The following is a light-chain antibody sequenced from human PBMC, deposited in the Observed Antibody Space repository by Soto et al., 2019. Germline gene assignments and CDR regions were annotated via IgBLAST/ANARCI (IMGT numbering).Light chain of an antibody. Sequence: QSVLTQPPSASGSPGQSVTISCTGTSSDVGGYNYVSWYQQHPGKASKLMIYEVSKRPSGVPDRFSGSKSGNTASLTVSGLQAEDEADYYCSSYAGSNNFVVFGTGTKVTVL. J-gene: IGLJ1*01. CDR2: EVS. CDR1: SSDVGGYNY. V-gene: IGLV2-8*01. CDR3: SSYAGSNNFVV.